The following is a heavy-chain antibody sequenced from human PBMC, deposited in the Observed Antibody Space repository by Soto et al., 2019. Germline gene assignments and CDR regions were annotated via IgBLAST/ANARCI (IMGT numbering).Heavy chain of an antibody. CDR2: INPNSGGT. J-gene: IGHJ6*02. CDR1: GYTFTGYY. CDR3: AREVADYLYLQYGMDV. D-gene: IGHD4-17*01. Sequence: QVQLVQSGAEVKKPGASVKVSCKASGYTFTGYYMHWVRQAPGQGLEWMGWINPNSGGTNYAQKFQGRVTMTRETSISTAYMERSRLRSDDTAVYYCAREVADYLYLQYGMDVWGQGTTVTVSS. V-gene: IGHV1-2*02.